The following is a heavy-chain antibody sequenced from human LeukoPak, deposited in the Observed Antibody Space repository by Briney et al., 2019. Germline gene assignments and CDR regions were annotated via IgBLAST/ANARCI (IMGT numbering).Heavy chain of an antibody. CDR3: ARGQIVGADARVDY. V-gene: IGHV3-30*03. Sequence: GGSLRLSCAASGFTFSSYSIHWVRQAPGKGLEWVAGISYDGSDKNYADSVKGRFTIARDNSKNTLYLQMNSLRAEDTALYYCARGQIVGADARVDYWGQGTLVTVSS. J-gene: IGHJ4*02. CDR1: GFTFSSYS. D-gene: IGHD1-26*01. CDR2: ISYDGSDK.